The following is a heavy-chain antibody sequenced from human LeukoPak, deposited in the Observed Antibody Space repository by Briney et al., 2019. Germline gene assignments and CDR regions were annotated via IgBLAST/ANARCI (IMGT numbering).Heavy chain of an antibody. D-gene: IGHD5-12*01. V-gene: IGHV3-9*01. CDR2: ISWNSDNI. CDR1: KFTFNDYA. CDR3: AKDISSDYDDGGWFDP. Sequence: GGSLRLSCAASKFTFNDYAMHWLRQAPGKGLEWVSGISWNSDNIGYADSVRGRFTISRDNAKNSLYLQMNSLKTEDTAVYYCAKDISSDYDDGGWFDPWGQGTLVAVSS. J-gene: IGHJ5*02.